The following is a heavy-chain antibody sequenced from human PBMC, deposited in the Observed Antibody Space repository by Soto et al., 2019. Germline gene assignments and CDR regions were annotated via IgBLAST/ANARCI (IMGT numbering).Heavy chain of an antibody. J-gene: IGHJ6*02. D-gene: IGHD6-6*01. CDR2: IYYSGST. CDR1: GGSISSYY. Sequence: SETLSLTCTVSGGSISSYYWSWIRQPPGKGLEWIGYIYYSGSTNYNPSLKSRVTISVDTSKNQFSLKLSSVTAADTAVYYCARDGGGIAARLNYYYYGMDVWGQGTTVTVSS. V-gene: IGHV4-59*01. CDR3: ARDGGGIAARLNYYYYGMDV.